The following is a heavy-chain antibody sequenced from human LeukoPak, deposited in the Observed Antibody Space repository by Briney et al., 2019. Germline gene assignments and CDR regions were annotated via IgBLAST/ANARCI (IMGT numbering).Heavy chain of an antibody. CDR1: GYSISSGYY. V-gene: IGHV4-38-2*02. J-gene: IGHJ5*02. CDR2: ISHSGTT. CDR3: ARTFARVPAAMHWFDP. Sequence: NPSETLSLTCTVSGYSISSGYYWGWIRQPPGKGLKWLGSISHSGTTYYNPSLKSRDTISVDTSKNQFSLKLSSVTAADTAVYYCARTFARVPAAMHWFDPWGQGTLVTVSS. D-gene: IGHD2-2*01.